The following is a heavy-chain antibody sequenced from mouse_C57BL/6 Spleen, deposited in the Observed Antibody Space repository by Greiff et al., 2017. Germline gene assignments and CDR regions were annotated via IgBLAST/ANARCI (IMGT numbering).Heavy chain of an antibody. CDR2: IYPRSGNT. CDR1: GYTFTSYG. Sequence: VQLQQSGAELARPGASVKLSCKASGYTFTSYGISWVKQRTGQGLEWIGEIYPRSGNTYYNEKFKGKATLTADKSSSTAYMELRSLTSEDSAVYFCARHGSILYYFDYWGQGTTLTVSS. CDR3: ARHGSILYYFDY. V-gene: IGHV1-81*01. D-gene: IGHD1-1*01. J-gene: IGHJ2*01.